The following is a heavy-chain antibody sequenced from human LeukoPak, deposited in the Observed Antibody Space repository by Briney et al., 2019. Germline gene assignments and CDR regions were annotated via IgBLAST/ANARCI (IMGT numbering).Heavy chain of an antibody. CDR1: GFTFSSYW. J-gene: IGHJ3*01. D-gene: IGHD3-10*01. CDR3: ATNYF. CDR2: IMKDGSKK. Sequence: GGSLRLSCAASGFTFSSYWMGWVRQAPRKGLEWVANIMKDGSKKDYVDSVKGRFTISRDNAKNSLFLQMNSLGVEDTAVYYCATNYFWGQGTMVTVSS. V-gene: IGHV3-7*01.